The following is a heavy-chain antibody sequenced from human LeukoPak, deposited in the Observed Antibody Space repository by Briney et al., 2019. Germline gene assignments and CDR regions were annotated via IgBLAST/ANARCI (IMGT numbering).Heavy chain of an antibody. J-gene: IGHJ4*02. CDR1: GGSISSHS. CDR3: ARGVYYDSSGYYYFDY. V-gene: IGHV4-59*11. D-gene: IGHD3-22*01. CDR2: IYYSGST. Sequence: PSETLSLTCTVSGGSISSHSLSWIRQPPGKGLEWIGSIYYSGSTYYNPSLKSRVTISVDTSKNQFSLKLSSVTAADTAVYYCARGVYYDSSGYYYFDYWGQGTLVTVSS.